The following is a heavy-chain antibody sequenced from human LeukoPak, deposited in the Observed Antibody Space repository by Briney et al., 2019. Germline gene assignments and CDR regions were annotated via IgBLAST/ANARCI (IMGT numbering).Heavy chain of an antibody. D-gene: IGHD6-13*01. J-gene: IGHJ4*02. CDR2: FYPEDGET. CDR3: AGIEYSRLTMHFDY. V-gene: IGHV1-24*01. CDR1: GYTLTELS. Sequence: ASVKVSCKVSGYTLTELSMHWVRQAPGKGLEGMGGFYPEDGETIYPQKFQGRVTMTEDTSTDTAYMELSSLRCEDTGVYYCAGIEYSRLTMHFDYWGQGTLVTVSS.